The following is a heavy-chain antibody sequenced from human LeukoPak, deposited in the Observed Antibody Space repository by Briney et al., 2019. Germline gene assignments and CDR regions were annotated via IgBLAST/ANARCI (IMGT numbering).Heavy chain of an antibody. D-gene: IGHD1-26*01. Sequence: GGSLRLSCPASGFTFSSYAMHWVRQAPGKGLEWVAVISYDGSNKYYADSVKGRFTISRDNSKNTLYLQMNSLRAEDTAVYYCAKDRSYPYYYYYMDVWGKGTTVTVSS. CDR3: AKDRSYPYYYYYMDV. CDR2: ISYDGSNK. V-gene: IGHV3-30*04. CDR1: GFTFSSYA. J-gene: IGHJ6*03.